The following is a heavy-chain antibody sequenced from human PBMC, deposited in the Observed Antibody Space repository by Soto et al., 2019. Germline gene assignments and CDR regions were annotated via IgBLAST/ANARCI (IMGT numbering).Heavy chain of an antibody. V-gene: IGHV3-23*01. J-gene: IGHJ5*02. CDR3: AKRGYCSSTSCYGPGGNWFDP. Sequence: HPGGSLRLSCAASGFTFSSYAMSWVRQAPGKGLEWVSAISGSGGSTYYADSVKGRFTISRDNSKNTLYLQMNSLRAEDTAVYYCAKRGYCSSTSCYGPGGNWFDPWGQGTLVTVSS. CDR1: GFTFSSYA. CDR2: ISGSGGST. D-gene: IGHD2-2*01.